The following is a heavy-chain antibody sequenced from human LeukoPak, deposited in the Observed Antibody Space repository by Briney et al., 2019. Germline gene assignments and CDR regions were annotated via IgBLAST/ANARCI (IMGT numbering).Heavy chain of an antibody. D-gene: IGHD3-10*01. CDR2: IYYSGST. CDR3: ARFMVRGLIVDY. Sequence: SETLSLTCTVPGGSISSNDYYWGWIRQPPGRGLEWIGNIYYSGSTFYNPSLKSRVTISVDTSKNQFSLKLSSVTAADTAVYYCARFMVRGLIVDYWGQGTLVTVSS. V-gene: IGHV4-39*01. CDR1: GGSISSNDYY. J-gene: IGHJ4*02.